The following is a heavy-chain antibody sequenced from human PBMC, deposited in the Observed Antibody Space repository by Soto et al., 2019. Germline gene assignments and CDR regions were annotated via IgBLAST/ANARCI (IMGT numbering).Heavy chain of an antibody. CDR3: VKPPVITASYYYYDMDV. V-gene: IGHV3-48*03. D-gene: IGHD4-4*01. Sequence: GGSLRLSCAASGFTFSSYEMNWVRQAPGKGLEWVSYISSSGSTIYYADSVKGRFTISRDNAKNSLYLQMNSLRDEDTAVYYCVKPPVITASYYYYDMDVWGQGTTVTVS. CDR1: GFTFSSYE. CDR2: ISSSGSTI. J-gene: IGHJ6*02.